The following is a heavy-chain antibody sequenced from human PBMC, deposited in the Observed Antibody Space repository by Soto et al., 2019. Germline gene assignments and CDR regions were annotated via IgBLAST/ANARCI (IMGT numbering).Heavy chain of an antibody. D-gene: IGHD3-3*01. CDR2: ISGSDGKT. J-gene: IGHJ4*02. CDR1: GFSFGSYA. V-gene: IGHV3-23*01. Sequence: GTLRLSCAASGFSFGSYALSWVRQAPGKGLEWVSTISGSDGKTFYADSVKGRFSISRDTSQSTLYLQMNSLRADDTAMYYCARWSYLDYWGQGTRVTVSS. CDR3: ARWSYLDY.